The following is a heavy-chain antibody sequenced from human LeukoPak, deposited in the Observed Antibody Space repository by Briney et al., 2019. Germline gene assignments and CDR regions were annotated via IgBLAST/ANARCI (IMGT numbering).Heavy chain of an antibody. CDR3: ARDQRQTVTTPTI. D-gene: IGHD4-17*01. CDR2: INPNSGGT. CDR1: GYTFTGYY. V-gene: IGHV1-2*06. Sequence: GASVKVSCKASGYTFTGYYMHWVRQAPGQGLEWMGRINPNSGGTNYAQKFQGRVTMTRDTSISTAYMELRSLRSDDTAVYYCARDQRQTVTTPTIWGQGTLVTVSS. J-gene: IGHJ4*02.